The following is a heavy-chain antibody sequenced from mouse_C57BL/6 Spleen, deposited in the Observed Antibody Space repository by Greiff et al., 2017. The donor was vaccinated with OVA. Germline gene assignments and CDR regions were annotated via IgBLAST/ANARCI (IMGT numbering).Heavy chain of an antibody. CDR2: ISSGGSYT. CDR1: GFTFSSYG. Sequence: EVKLVESGGDLVKPGGSLKLSCAASGFTFSSYGMSWVRQTPDKRLEWVATISSGGSYTYYPDSVKGRFTISRDNAKNTLYLQMSSLKSEDTAMYDCARHDNGSSLGYFDVWGTGTTVTVAS. CDR3: ARHDNGSSLGYFDV. J-gene: IGHJ1*03. V-gene: IGHV5-6*01. D-gene: IGHD1-1*01.